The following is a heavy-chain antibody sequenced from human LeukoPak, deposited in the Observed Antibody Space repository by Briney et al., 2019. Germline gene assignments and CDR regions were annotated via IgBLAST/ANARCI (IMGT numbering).Heavy chain of an antibody. V-gene: IGHV4-34*01. CDR2: INHSGST. CDR3: ARENYYFDY. Sequence: SETLSLTCAVYGGSFSGYYWSWIRQPPGKGLEWIGEINHSGSTNYNPSLKSRVTVSVDTSKNQFSLKLSSVTAADTAVYYCARENYYFDYWGQGTLVTVSS. J-gene: IGHJ4*02. CDR1: GGSFSGYY.